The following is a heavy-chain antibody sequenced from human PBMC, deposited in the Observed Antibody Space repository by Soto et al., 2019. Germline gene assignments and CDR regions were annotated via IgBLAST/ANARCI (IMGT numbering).Heavy chain of an antibody. V-gene: IGHV1-69*02. CDR2: IIPLFGIV. D-gene: IGHD3-10*01. Sequence: QVQLVQSGAEVKKPGSSVNVSCKASGGTFRNEIISWVRQAPGQGLDWMGTIIPLFGIVNYAKKLQGRLTISADKFTGTAYMELSRLRSEDTAVYYCASGTLYGSGSYPVDYWGQGTLVTVSS. CDR3: ASGTLYGSGSYPVDY. CDR1: GGTFRNEI. J-gene: IGHJ4*02.